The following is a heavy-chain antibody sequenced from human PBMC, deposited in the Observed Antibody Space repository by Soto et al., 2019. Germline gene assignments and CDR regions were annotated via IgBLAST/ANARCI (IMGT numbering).Heavy chain of an antibody. D-gene: IGHD3-10*01. Sequence: ASVKVSCKASGYTFTGYYMHWVRQAPGQGLEWMGWINPNSGGTNYAQKFQGRVTMTRDTSISTAYMELSRLRSDDTAVYYCARDLVVRGDYYYYGMDVWGQGTTVTVSS. V-gene: IGHV1-2*02. CDR3: ARDLVVRGDYYYYGMDV. CDR1: GYTFTGYY. CDR2: INPNSGGT. J-gene: IGHJ6*02.